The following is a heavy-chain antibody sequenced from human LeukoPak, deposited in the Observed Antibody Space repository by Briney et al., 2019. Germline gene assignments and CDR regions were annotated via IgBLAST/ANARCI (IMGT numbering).Heavy chain of an antibody. CDR2: AGNGNT. J-gene: IGHJ5*02. V-gene: IGHV1-3*01. CDR3: ARDGTIFGVVTPRFDP. Sequence: AGNGNTKYSQKFQGRVTMTRNTSISTAYMELSSLRSEDTAVYYCARDGTIFGVVTPRFDPWGQGTLVTVSS. D-gene: IGHD3-3*01.